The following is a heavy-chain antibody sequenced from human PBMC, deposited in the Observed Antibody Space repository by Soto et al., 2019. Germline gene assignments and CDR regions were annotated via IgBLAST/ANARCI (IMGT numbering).Heavy chain of an antibody. CDR3: ARARDDSRWFDP. V-gene: IGHV3-23*01. D-gene: IGHD3-3*01. CDR2: ISDSGVST. Sequence: PGGSLRLSCVASGFTFSNSAMSWVRQAPGKGLDWVSSISDSGVSTYYADSVKGRFTISRDNSKSTLYLEMNSLRAEDTAVYYCARARDDSRWFDPWGQGTMVTVS. CDR1: GFTFSNSA. J-gene: IGHJ5*02.